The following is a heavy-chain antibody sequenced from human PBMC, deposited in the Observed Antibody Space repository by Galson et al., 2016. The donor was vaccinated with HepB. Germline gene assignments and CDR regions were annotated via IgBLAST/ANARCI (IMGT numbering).Heavy chain of an antibody. CDR3: AKDSSGRKVFTMVRELSSMDV. V-gene: IGHV3-23*01. CDR2: ISGSGGST. CDR1: GFTFSSYA. Sequence: SLRLSCAASGFTFSSYAMSWVRQAPGKGLEWVSGISGSGGSTYYADSVKGRFTISRDNSKNTLYLQMNSLRAEDTAVYYCAKDSSGRKVFTMVRELSSMDVWGQGTTVTVSS. J-gene: IGHJ6*02. D-gene: IGHD3-10*01.